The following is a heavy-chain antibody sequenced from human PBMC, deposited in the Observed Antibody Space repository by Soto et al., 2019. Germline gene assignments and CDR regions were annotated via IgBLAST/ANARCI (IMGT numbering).Heavy chain of an antibody. CDR3: ARQGFGPRHGLVDV. CDR2: SHHSWGS. Sequence: QVQLQESGPGLVKSSETLTLTCTVSGGSITDYYWSWIRLPPGKRLERLEYSHHSWGSAYNHSLQSRLTVPLDTSKKQLSHKLTSMTAADTAVYYCARQGFGPRHGLVDVWGQGTTVIVSS. V-gene: IGHV4-59*08. CDR1: GGSITDYY. J-gene: IGHJ6*02. D-gene: IGHD3-10*01.